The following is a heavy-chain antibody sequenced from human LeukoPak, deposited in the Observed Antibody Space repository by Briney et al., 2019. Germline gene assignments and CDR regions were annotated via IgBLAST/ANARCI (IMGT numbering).Heavy chain of an antibody. V-gene: IGHV3-15*01. D-gene: IGHD3-16*02. CDR1: GFTVSSNY. CDR3: TKRDVWGSYRSSKRNFDY. J-gene: IGHJ4*02. CDR2: IKSKTDGGTT. Sequence: PGGSLRLSCAASGFTVSSNYMSWVRQAPGKGLEWVGRIKSKTDGGTTDYAAPVKGRSTISRDDSKNTLHLQMNSLKTEDTAVYYCTKRDVWGSYRSSKRNFDYWGQGTLVTVSS.